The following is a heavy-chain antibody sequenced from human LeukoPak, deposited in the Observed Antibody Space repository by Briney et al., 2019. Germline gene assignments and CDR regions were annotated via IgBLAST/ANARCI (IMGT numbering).Heavy chain of an antibody. CDR3: AKYVSAKGPPYALDV. Sequence: GGSLRLSCAASEFTFSSYAMQWVRQAPGKGLEWVSGISASGGSTWYADSVKGRFTISRDNSKNTLYLQMNSLRAEDTAVYYCAKYVSAKGPPYALDVWGQGTTVTVSS. D-gene: IGHD2/OR15-2a*01. V-gene: IGHV3-23*01. CDR2: ISASGGST. J-gene: IGHJ6*02. CDR1: EFTFSSYA.